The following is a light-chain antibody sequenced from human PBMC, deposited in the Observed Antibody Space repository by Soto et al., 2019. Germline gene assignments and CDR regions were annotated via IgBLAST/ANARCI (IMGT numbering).Light chain of an antibody. J-gene: IGKJ2*01. CDR3: QQYGSTGYT. CDR1: QSVSSSY. Sequence: EIVLTQSPGTLSLSPGERATLSCRASQSVSSSYLAWYQQKPGQAPRLLIYGASSRATGIPDRFSRSGSGTDFTLTISRLETHDFAVYYCQQYGSTGYTFGQGTKLEIK. V-gene: IGKV3-20*01. CDR2: GAS.